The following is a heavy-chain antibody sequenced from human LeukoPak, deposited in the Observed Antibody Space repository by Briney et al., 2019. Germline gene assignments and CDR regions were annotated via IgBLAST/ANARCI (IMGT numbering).Heavy chain of an antibody. J-gene: IGHJ3*02. V-gene: IGHV3-23*01. CDR3: ARDRIRKQWLTHSDAFDI. D-gene: IGHD6-19*01. Sequence: GGSLRLSCAASGFSFSSYAMSWVRQAPGKGLEWVSAISGSGGSTYYADSVKGRFTISKDNSKNTLYLQMNSLRAEDTAVYYCARDRIRKQWLTHSDAFDIWGQGTMVTVSS. CDR1: GFSFSSYA. CDR2: ISGSGGST.